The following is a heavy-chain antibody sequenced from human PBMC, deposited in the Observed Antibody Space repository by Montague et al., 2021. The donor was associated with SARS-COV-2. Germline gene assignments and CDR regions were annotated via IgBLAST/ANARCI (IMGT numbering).Heavy chain of an antibody. V-gene: IGHV6-1*01. CDR2: TYYRSRWSN. D-gene: IGHD1-26*01. Sequence: CAISGDSASSNSATWHWIRQSPSRGLEWLGRTYYRSRWSNDYAVSVRSRIIINPDTSTNQFSLQLSSVTPEDTAVYFCAREWWAVGVSFDCWGQGTLVTVSS. CDR1: GDSASSNSAT. J-gene: IGHJ4*02. CDR3: AREWWAVGVSFDC.